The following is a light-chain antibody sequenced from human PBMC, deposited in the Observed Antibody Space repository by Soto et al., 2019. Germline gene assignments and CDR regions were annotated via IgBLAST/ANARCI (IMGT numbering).Light chain of an antibody. Sequence: QSVLTQPASVSGSPEQSIAISCTGTSSDVGAYDYVSWYQQHPGKAPKLMIYDVKYRPSGVSNRFSGSKSGNTASLTISGLQAEDEADYYCSSYTSSSSVIFGGGTQLTVL. CDR2: DVK. J-gene: IGLJ2*01. CDR3: SSYTSSSSVI. V-gene: IGLV2-14*01. CDR1: SSDVGAYDY.